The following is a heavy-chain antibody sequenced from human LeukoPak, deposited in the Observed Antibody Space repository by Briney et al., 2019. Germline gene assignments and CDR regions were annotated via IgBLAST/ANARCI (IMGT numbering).Heavy chain of an antibody. CDR2: ISGSGGGT. D-gene: IGHD3-9*01. V-gene: IGHV3-23*01. CDR3: AKDQENYDILTGSDY. CDR1: GFTFSNYA. Sequence: GGSLRLSCAASGFTFSNYAMSWVRQAPGKGLEWVSVISGSGGGTYYADSVKGRFTISRDTSKNTLYLQMSSLRAEDTAVYYCAKDQENYDILTGSDYWGQRTLVNVSS. J-gene: IGHJ4*02.